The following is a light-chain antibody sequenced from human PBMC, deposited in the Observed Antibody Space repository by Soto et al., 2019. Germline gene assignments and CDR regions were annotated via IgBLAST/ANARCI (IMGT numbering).Light chain of an antibody. CDR3: QQYEKWPPSIT. V-gene: IGKV3-15*01. Sequence: IVMTQSPATLSVSPGDRATLSCRSSQPVNNNLAWYQHKPGQAPRLLIYGASTRATGISARFSGGGSGTEFTLTISSLQSEDFALYFCQQYEKWPPSITFGQGTRLEI. CDR1: QPVNNN. CDR2: GAS. J-gene: IGKJ5*01.